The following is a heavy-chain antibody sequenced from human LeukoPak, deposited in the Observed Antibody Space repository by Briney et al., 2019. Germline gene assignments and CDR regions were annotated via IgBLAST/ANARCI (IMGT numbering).Heavy chain of an antibody. V-gene: IGHV3-9*01. J-gene: IGHJ4*02. Sequence: QPGGSLRLSCAASGFTFYYYAMHWVRQAPGKGREGVSGIIWSSGSIGYADSVKGRFTISRDNAKNYLYLQMNSLRAEDNALYYCAKDDDYCDSSGPYFDYWGQGTLVTVSS. CDR1: GFTFYYYA. CDR3: AKDDDYCDSSGPYFDY. CDR2: IIWSSGSI. D-gene: IGHD3-22*01.